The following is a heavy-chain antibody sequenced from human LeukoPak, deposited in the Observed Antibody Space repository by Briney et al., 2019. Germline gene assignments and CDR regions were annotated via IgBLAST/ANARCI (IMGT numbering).Heavy chain of an antibody. D-gene: IGHD4-17*01. Sequence: SETLSLTCTVSGGSISSGDYYWSWIRQPAGKGLEWIGRIYTSGSTNYNPSLKSRVTMSVDTSKNQFSLKLSSVTAADTAVYYCARSAQGAYGDYYEDAFDIWGQGTMVTVSS. CDR3: ARSAQGAYGDYYEDAFDI. V-gene: IGHV4-61*02. CDR1: GGSISSGDYY. J-gene: IGHJ3*02. CDR2: IYTSGST.